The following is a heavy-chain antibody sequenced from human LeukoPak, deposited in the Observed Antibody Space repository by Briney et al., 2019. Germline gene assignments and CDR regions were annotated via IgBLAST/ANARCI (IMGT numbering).Heavy chain of an antibody. CDR2: IIPIFGTA. D-gene: IGHD6-6*01. CDR1: GGTFSSYA. Sequence: SVKVSCKASGGTFSSYAISWVRQAPGQGLEWMGRIIPIFGTANYAQKFQGRVTITADKSTSTAYMGLSSLRSEDTAVYYCARDGSSSNDYWGQGTLVTVSS. CDR3: ARDGSSSNDY. J-gene: IGHJ4*02. V-gene: IGHV1-69*06.